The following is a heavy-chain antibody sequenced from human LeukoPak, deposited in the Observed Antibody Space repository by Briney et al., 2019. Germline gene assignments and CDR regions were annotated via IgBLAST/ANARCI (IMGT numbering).Heavy chain of an antibody. CDR1: GGSISSGGYY. CDR2: IYHSGST. D-gene: IGHD3-22*01. V-gene: IGHV4-30-2*01. Sequence: SETLSLTCTVSGGSISSGGYYWSWIRQPPGKGLEWIGYIYHSGSTYYNPSLKSRVTISVDRSKNQFSLKLSSVTAADTAVYYCARDGDRYYYDSSGYTPHAFDIWGQGTMVTVSS. J-gene: IGHJ3*02. CDR3: ARDGDRYYYDSSGYTPHAFDI.